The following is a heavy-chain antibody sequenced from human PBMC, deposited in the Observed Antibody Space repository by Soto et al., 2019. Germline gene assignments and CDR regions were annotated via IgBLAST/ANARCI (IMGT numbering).Heavy chain of an antibody. V-gene: IGHV4-39*01. J-gene: IGHJ4*02. Sequence: ASETLSLTCTVSGGSVSNSNYYWGWIRQSPGKGLEWIGSVYYRGRSYSKSSVKSRVTISVDTSKNQFSLNLNSVTASDTAVYFCVSQRTSVLTQAYFDYWGPGALVTVSS. D-gene: IGHD2-8*01. CDR2: VYYRGRS. CDR3: VSQRTSVLTQAYFDY. CDR1: GGSVSNSNYY.